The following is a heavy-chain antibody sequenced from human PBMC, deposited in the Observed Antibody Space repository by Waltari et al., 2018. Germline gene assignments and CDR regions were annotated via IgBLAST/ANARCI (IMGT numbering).Heavy chain of an antibody. CDR2: ISGSGGST. Sequence: EVQLLESGGGLVQPGGSLRLSCAASGFTFSSYAMSWVRQAPGKGLEWVSGISGSGGSTYYADSVKGRFTISRDNSKNTLDLQMNSLRAEDTAVYYCARSSGYSSSWYRGAFDIWGQGTMVTVSS. D-gene: IGHD6-13*01. CDR1: GFTFSSYA. J-gene: IGHJ3*02. CDR3: ARSSGYSSSWYRGAFDI. V-gene: IGHV3-23*01.